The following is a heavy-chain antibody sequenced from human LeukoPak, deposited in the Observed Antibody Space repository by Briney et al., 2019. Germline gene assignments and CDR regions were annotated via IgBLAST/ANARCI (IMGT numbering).Heavy chain of an antibody. CDR2: ISYDGSNK. CDR1: GFTFSSYA. V-gene: IGHV3-30-3*01. Sequence: HPGRSLRLSCAASGFTFSSYAMHWVRQAPGKGLEWVAVISYDGSNKYYADSVKGRFTISRDNSKNTLYLQMNSLRAEDTAVYYCIMTTVSEPTFDYWGQGTLVTVSS. CDR3: IMTTVSEPTFDY. J-gene: IGHJ4*02. D-gene: IGHD4-17*01.